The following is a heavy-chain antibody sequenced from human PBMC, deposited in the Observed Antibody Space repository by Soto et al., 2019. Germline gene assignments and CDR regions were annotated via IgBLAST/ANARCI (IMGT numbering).Heavy chain of an antibody. CDR2: ISSSSSYI. J-gene: IGHJ4*02. Sequence: PGGSLRLSCAASGFTFSSYSMNWVRQAPGKGLEWVSSISSSSSYIYYADPVKGRFTISRDNAKNSLYLQMNSLRAEDTAVYYCAGIAALTSNDYWGQGTLVTVSS. V-gene: IGHV3-21*01. CDR3: AGIAALTSNDY. D-gene: IGHD6-6*01. CDR1: GFTFSSYS.